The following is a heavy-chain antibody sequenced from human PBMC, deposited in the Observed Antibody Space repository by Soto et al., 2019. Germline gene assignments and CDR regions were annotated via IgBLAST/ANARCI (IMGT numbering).Heavy chain of an antibody. CDR3: ARGRVGGSYYHLDY. CDR1: GYTFTSYA. CDR2: INAGNGNT. D-gene: IGHD1-26*01. Sequence: VASVKVSCKASGYTFTSYAMHWVRQAPGQRLEWMGWINAGNGNTKYSQKFQGRVTITRDTSASTAYMELSSLRSEDTAVYYCARGRVGGSYYHLDYWGQGTLVTVSS. V-gene: IGHV1-3*01. J-gene: IGHJ4*02.